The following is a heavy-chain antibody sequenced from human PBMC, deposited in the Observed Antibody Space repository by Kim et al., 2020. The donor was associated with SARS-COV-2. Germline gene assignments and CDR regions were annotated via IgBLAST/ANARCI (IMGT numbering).Heavy chain of an antibody. V-gene: IGHV3-48*04. CDR2: ISSSSSTI. J-gene: IGHJ3*02. Sequence: GGSLRLSCAVSGFTFSSYSMNWVRKAPGKGLEWVSYISSSSSTIYYADSVKGRYTISRDNAKNSLYLQMNSLRAEDTAVYYCARSYDSSGYDAFDIWGQGTMVTVSS. D-gene: IGHD3-22*01. CDR3: ARSYDSSGYDAFDI. CDR1: GFTFSSYS.